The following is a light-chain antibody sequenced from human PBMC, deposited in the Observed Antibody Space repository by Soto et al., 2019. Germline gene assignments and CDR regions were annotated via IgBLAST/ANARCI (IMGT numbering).Light chain of an antibody. V-gene: IGLV1-44*01. CDR1: RSNIGGNG. CDR3: AAWDDSLNGRL. Sequence: SVLTQPPSASGTPGQRVTISCSGSRSNIGGNGVHWYQQLPGTAPKLLIYRSNQRPSGVPDRFSGSKSGTSASLAISGLQSEDEADYYCAAWDDSLNGRLFGGGTKLTVL. CDR2: RSN. J-gene: IGLJ2*01.